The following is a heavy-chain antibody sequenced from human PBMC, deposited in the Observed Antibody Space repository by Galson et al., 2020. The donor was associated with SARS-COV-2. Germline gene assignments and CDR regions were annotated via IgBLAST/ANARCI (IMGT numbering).Heavy chain of an antibody. CDR1: GYSISSGYY. Sequence: SETLSLTCTVSGYSISSGYYWGWIRQPPGKGLEWIGSIYHSGSTYYNPSLKSRVTISVDTSRNQFSLKLSSVTAADTAVYYCARKLNGSGSYYAPFDYWGQGTLVTVSS. CDR3: ARKLNGSGSYYAPFDY. V-gene: IGHV4-38-2*02. CDR2: IYHSGST. J-gene: IGHJ4*02. D-gene: IGHD3-10*01.